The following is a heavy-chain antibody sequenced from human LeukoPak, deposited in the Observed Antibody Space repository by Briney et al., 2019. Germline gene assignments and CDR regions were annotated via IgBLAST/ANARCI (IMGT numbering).Heavy chain of an antibody. CDR2: ISSSGSTI. J-gene: IGHJ4*02. CDR3: ARSFYGGNPVPFDY. Sequence: PGGSLRLSCAASGFTFSSYEMNWVRQAPGKGLEWVSYISSSGSTIYYADSVKGRFTISRDNAKNSLYLQMNSLRAEDTAVYYCARSFYGGNPVPFDYWGQGTLVTVSS. CDR1: GFTFSSYE. D-gene: IGHD4-23*01. V-gene: IGHV3-48*03.